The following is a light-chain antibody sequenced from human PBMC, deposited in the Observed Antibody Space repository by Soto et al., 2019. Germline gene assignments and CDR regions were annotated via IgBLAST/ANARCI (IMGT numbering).Light chain of an antibody. V-gene: IGKV3-15*01. CDR1: QSVSSN. J-gene: IGKJ1*01. CDR3: QQYNKWPLT. Sequence: EIMMTQSPGTLSASPGERATLSCRASQSVSSNLAWYQQKPGQAPRLLIYAVSTSATGIPARFSGSGSGTEFTLNISSLQSEDFAVYYCQQYNKWPLTFGQGTKVEIK. CDR2: AVS.